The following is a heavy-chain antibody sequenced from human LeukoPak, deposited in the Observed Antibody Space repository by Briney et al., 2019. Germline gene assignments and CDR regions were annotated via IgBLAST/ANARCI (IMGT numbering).Heavy chain of an antibody. J-gene: IGHJ4*02. CDR2: IYYDGSNI. CDR1: GFTFTTYG. Sequence: GGSLRLSCAASGFTFTTYGMHWVRQAPGKGLEWVAFIYYDGSNIYYADYVKGRFTISRDISKNTLYLQMDSLRAEDTAIYYCARDWKTNSFDYWGQGTLVAVSS. CDR3: ARDWKTNSFDY. D-gene: IGHD1-1*01. V-gene: IGHV3-33*08.